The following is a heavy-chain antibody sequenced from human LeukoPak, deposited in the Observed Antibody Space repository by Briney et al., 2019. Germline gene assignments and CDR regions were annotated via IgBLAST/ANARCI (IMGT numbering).Heavy chain of an antibody. CDR1: GGSISSYY. J-gene: IGHJ3*02. CDR3: ARRFGFGSSFDI. D-gene: IGHD3-10*01. V-gene: IGHV4-59*01. Sequence: SETLSLTCTVSGGSISSYYWSWIRQPPGKGLEWIGYIYYSGSTNYNPSLESRVTISVDTSKNQFSLKLSSVTAADTAVYYCARRFGFGSSFDIWGQGTMVTVSS. CDR2: IYYSGST.